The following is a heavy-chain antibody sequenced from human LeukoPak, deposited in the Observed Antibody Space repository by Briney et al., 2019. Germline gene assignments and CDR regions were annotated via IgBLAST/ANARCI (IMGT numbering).Heavy chain of an antibody. CDR3: ARDSKYYYDSSGGDAFDI. J-gene: IGHJ3*02. CDR1: GFTLSSYS. Sequence: GGSLRLSCAASGFTLSSYSMNWVRQAPGKWLEWVSSISSSSSYIYYADSVKGRFTISRDNAKNSLYLRMNSLRAEDTAVYYCARDSKYYYDSSGGDAFDIWGQGTMVTVSS. V-gene: IGHV3-21*01. CDR2: ISSSSSYI. D-gene: IGHD3-22*01.